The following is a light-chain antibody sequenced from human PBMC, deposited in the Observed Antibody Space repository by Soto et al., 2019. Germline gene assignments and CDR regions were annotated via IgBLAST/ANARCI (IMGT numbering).Light chain of an antibody. J-gene: IGKJ1*01. V-gene: IGKV3-20*01. CDR3: QQYGSSSTWT. CDR2: AAS. CDR1: QSVSSAY. Sequence: EIGLTQSPGTLSLSPGERATLSCRASQSVSSAYLAWYQHKPGQPPTLLIYAASSRVTGIPDRFSGSGSGNDFTLTISSLETEDFAVYYCQQYGSSSTWTFGQGTKVEIK.